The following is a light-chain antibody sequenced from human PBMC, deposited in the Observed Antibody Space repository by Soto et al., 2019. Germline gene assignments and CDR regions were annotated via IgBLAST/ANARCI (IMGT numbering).Light chain of an antibody. CDR2: DVS. CDR1: HSLNGR. V-gene: IGKV1-5*01. CDR3: QQYNSYST. J-gene: IGKJ1*01. Sequence: DIQMTQSPSTLSSSIGDRFTITCRASHSLNGRLAWYRQRPGHAPDLLIYDVSTLENGVPSRFSGTGSETEFTLTISGLQPDDFATYYCQQYNSYSTFGPGTTVEIK.